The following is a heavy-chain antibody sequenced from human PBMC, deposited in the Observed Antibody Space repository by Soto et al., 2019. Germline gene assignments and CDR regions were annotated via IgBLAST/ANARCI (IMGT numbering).Heavy chain of an antibody. CDR3: ARMTPWTLAY. V-gene: IGHV4-31*03. D-gene: IGHD2-15*01. CDR2: IYYSGST. Sequence: SETLSLTCTVSGGSISSGGYYWSWIRQHPGKGLEWIGYIYYSGSTYYNPSLKSRVTISVDTSKNQFSLKLSSVTAADTAVYYCARMTPWTLAYWGQGSLVTVSS. CDR1: GGSISSGGYY. J-gene: IGHJ4*02.